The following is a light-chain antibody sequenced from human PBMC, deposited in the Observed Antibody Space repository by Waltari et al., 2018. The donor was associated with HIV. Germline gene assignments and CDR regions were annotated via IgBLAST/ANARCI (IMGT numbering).Light chain of an antibody. CDR1: QSIVTW. CDR3: QQAHSRPWT. J-gene: IGKJ1*01. CDR2: ASS. Sequence: DIQMTQSPSLVSASVGDRVTITCRASQSIVTWLSWYQQKPGTAPALLIFASSRLQGGIPGRFSGSGSGTNFTLTIRNIQPDDFAIYHCQQAHSRPWTFGQGTKVE. V-gene: IGKV1-12*01.